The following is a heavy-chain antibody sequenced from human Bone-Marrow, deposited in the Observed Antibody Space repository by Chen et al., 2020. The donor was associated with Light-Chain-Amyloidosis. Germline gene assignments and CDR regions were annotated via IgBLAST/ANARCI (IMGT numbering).Heavy chain of an antibody. V-gene: IGHV1-69*06. CDR1: GGSFSNYA. D-gene: IGHD2-21*02. CDR3: ANRANCGGDCWAFDV. J-gene: IGHJ3*01. CDR2: ITPMFGTT. Sequence: QVLLVQSGAEVRKPGSSVKVSCKASGGSFSNYAISWLRQAPGQGLEWMGGITPMFGTTNYAQKFQGRVTISADKSTSTTTTAYMELSSLGSEDTAVYYCANRANCGGDCWAFDVWGQGTKVTVSS.